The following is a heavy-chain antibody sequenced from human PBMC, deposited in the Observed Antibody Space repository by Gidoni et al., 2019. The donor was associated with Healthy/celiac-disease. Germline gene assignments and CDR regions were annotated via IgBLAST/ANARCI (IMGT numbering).Heavy chain of an antibody. V-gene: IGHV3-33*01. CDR3: ARVYDSSGYYSYFDY. Sequence: QVQLVESGGGVVQPGRSLRLSCAASGFTFSSYGMHWVRQAPGKGLEWVAVIWYDGSNKYYADSVKGRFTISRDNSKNTLYLQMNSLRAEDTAVYYCARVYDSSGYYSYFDYWGQGTLVTVSS. D-gene: IGHD3-22*01. CDR2: IWYDGSNK. CDR1: GFTFSSYG. J-gene: IGHJ4*02.